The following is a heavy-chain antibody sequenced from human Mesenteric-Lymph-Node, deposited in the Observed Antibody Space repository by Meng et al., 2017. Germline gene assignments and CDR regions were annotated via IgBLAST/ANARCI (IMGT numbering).Heavy chain of an antibody. Sequence: GESLKISCAASGFTFSSYSMNWVRQAPGKGLEWVSYISSSGSTIYYADSVKGRFTISRDNAKNSLYLQMNSLRAEDTAVYYCARDYYDSSGYYPPLGMDVWGQGTTVTVSS. CDR3: ARDYYDSSGYYPPLGMDV. V-gene: IGHV3-48*04. CDR1: GFTFSSYS. CDR2: ISSSGSTI. D-gene: IGHD3-22*01. J-gene: IGHJ6*02.